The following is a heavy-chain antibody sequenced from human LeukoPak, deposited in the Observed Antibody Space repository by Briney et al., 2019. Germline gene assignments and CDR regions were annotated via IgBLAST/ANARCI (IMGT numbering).Heavy chain of an antibody. Sequence: GGSLRLSCAASGFTFGSYSMNWVRQAPGKGLEWVSSISSSSSYIYYADSVKGRFTISRDNAKNSLYLQMNSLRAEDTAVYYCARGAIAAAGINWFDPWGQGTLVTVSS. CDR2: ISSSSSYI. CDR3: ARGAIAAAGINWFDP. V-gene: IGHV3-21*01. J-gene: IGHJ5*02. D-gene: IGHD6-13*01. CDR1: GFTFGSYS.